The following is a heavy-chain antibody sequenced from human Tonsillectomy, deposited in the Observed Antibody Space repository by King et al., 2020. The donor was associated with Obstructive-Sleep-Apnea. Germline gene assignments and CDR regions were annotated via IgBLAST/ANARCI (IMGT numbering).Heavy chain of an antibody. J-gene: IGHJ6*02. CDR1: GGSFSGYY. Sequence: VQLQQWGAGLLKPSETLSLTCAVYGGSFSGYYWSWIRQPPGKGLEWIGEINHSGSTNYNPSLKSRVTISVDTSKNQFSLKLSSVTAADTAVYYCARGPRALHYYYYGMDVWGQGTTVTVSS. D-gene: IGHD1-26*01. V-gene: IGHV4-34*01. CDR2: INHSGST. CDR3: ARGPRALHYYYYGMDV.